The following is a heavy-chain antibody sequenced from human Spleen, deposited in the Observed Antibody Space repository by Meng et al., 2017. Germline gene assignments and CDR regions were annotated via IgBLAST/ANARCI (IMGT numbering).Heavy chain of an antibody. CDR2: IYQSGGT. D-gene: IGHD2-21*02. CDR1: GYSITGSYN. CDR3: AGGAVVTLIFYHAMDV. V-gene: IGHV4-38-2*01. J-gene: IGHJ6*02. Sequence: SETLSPTCAVSGYSITGSYNWGWIRQSPGKGLEWIGSIYQSGGTYYNPSLKSRVTMSADTSKNQCSLKLTSVTAADTAVYYCAGGAVVTLIFYHAMDVWGQGTTVTVSS.